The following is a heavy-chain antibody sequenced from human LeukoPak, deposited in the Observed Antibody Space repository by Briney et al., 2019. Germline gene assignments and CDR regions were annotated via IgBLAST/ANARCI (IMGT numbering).Heavy chain of an antibody. CDR3: ARRSGYDSNYFDY. Sequence: PGGSLRLSCAASGFTFDDYGMTWVRQAPGKGLEWVSGINWNGGSTGYADSVKGRLTISRDNAKNSLYLQMNSLRAEDTALYYCARRSGYDSNYFDYWGQGTLVTVSS. V-gene: IGHV3-20*04. CDR2: INWNGGST. J-gene: IGHJ4*02. D-gene: IGHD5-12*01. CDR1: GFTFDDYG.